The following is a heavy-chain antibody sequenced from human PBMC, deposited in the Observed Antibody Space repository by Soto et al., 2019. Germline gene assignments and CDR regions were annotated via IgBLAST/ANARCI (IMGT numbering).Heavy chain of an antibody. CDR2: IWYDGSNK. Sequence: QVQLVESGGGVVQPGRSLRLSCAASGFTFSSYGMHWVRQAPGKGLEWVAVIWYDGSNKYYADSVKGRFTISRDNSKNTLYLPMNSLRAEDTAVYYCARGDRSGLHFDYWGQGTLVTVSS. CDR1: GFTFSSYG. D-gene: IGHD5-12*01. V-gene: IGHV3-33*01. CDR3: ARGDRSGLHFDY. J-gene: IGHJ4*02.